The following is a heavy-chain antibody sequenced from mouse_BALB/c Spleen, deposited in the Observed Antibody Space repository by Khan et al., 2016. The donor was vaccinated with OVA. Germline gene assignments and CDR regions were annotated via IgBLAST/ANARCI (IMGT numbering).Heavy chain of an antibody. Sequence: EVELVESGGGLVEPGGSLKLSCAASGFTFSSFVMSWVRQTPEKRLEWVATISSAATYTYSPDSVKGRFTISRDNDTNTLYLQMNSLRSDETAIYYCANGNYGWFAYWGQGTLVTVST. D-gene: IGHD2-1*01. J-gene: IGHJ3*01. V-gene: IGHV5-9-1*01. CDR3: ANGNYGWFAY. CDR1: GFTFSSFV. CDR2: ISSAATYT.